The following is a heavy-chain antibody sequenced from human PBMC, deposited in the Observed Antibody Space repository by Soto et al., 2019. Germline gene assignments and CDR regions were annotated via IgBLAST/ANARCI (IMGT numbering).Heavy chain of an antibody. CDR2: ISSSSSYI. CDR3: RSFDNWNYVDAFDI. J-gene: IGHJ3*02. CDR1: GFTFSSYS. Sequence: PGGSLRLSCAASGFTFSSYSMNWVRQAPGKGLEWVSSISSSSSYIYYADSVKGRFTISRDNAKNSLYLQMNSLRAEDTAVYYCRSFDNWNYVDAFDIWGQGTMVTVSS. V-gene: IGHV3-21*01. D-gene: IGHD1-7*01.